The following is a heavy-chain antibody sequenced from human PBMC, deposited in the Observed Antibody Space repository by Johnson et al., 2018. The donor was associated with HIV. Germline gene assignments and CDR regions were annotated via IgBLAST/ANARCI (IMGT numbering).Heavy chain of an antibody. D-gene: IGHD3-10*01. V-gene: IGHV3-11*04. CDR3: AKFEGFITVNRVVGDAFDI. CDR2: INTSGTTV. J-gene: IGHJ3*02. CDR1: GFTFSDYY. Sequence: QMLLVESGGGFVKPGGSLRLSCAASGFTFSDYYMSWIRQAPGKGLEWISDINTSGTTVHYSDSVKGRFAISRDNAKNSLYLQMSSLRAEATAVYFCAKFEGFITVNRVVGDAFDIWGQGTMVSVSS.